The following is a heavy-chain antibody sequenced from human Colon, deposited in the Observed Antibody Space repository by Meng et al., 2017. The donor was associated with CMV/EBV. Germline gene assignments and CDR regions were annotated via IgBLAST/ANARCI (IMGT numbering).Heavy chain of an antibody. CDR2: IDSSDRT. Sequence: GESLKISCAASGFTFSSFAMTWVRQAPGKGLEWVSTIDSSDRTYYADSVKGRFTISRDNSMNTLHPQMNSLRAEDTAVYYCAKSLVDTAMDLDEWGQETLVTVSS. CDR1: GFTFSSFA. V-gene: IGHV3-23*01. CDR3: AKSLVDTAMDLDE. D-gene: IGHD5-18*01. J-gene: IGHJ4*02.